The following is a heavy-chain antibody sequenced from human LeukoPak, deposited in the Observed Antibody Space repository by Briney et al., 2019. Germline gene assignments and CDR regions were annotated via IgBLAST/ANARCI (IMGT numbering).Heavy chain of an antibody. V-gene: IGHV4-34*01. CDR3: ARGPTVLGFDY. J-gene: IGHJ4*02. CDR2: INHSGST. CDR1: GVSFSGYY. Sequence: SETLSLTCAVYGVSFSGYYWSWIRQPPGKGLEWIGEINHSGSTNYNPSLKSRVTISVDTSKNQFSLKLSSVTAADTAVYYCARGPTVLGFDYWGQGTLVTVSS. D-gene: IGHD4-17*01.